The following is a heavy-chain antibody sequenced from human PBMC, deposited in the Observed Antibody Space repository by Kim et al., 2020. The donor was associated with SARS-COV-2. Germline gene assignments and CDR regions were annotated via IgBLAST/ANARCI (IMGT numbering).Heavy chain of an antibody. J-gene: IGHJ6*02. Sequence: GGSLRLSCAASGFTFSSYAMHWVRQAPGKGLEWVAVISFDGSNKYYADSVKGRFTISRDNSKNTLYLQMNSLRAEDTAVYYCARDAGGKAMGQYNYYYYGMDVWGQGTTVTVSS. D-gene: IGHD5-18*01. CDR3: ARDAGGKAMGQYNYYYYGMDV. CDR2: ISFDGSNK. V-gene: IGHV3-30*04. CDR1: GFTFSSYA.